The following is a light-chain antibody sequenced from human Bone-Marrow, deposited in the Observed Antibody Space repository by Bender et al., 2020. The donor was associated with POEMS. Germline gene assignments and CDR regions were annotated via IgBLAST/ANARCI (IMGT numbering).Light chain of an antibody. Sequence: QSALTQPASVSGSPGQSVTISCTGTTSDVGSYNHASWYQQTPGSAPKLLIYGVHNRPSGVPDRFSGSKSDRTAYLTISRLQPEDGADYYCNFFTSSSTNVFGTGTKVTVL. J-gene: IGLJ1*01. CDR3: NFFTSSSTNV. V-gene: IGLV2-18*01. CDR1: TSDVGSYNH. CDR2: GVH.